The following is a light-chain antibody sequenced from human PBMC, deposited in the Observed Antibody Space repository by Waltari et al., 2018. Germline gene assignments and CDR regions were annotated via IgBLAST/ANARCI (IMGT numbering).Light chain of an antibody. Sequence: DIVMTQSPDSLAVSLGERATINCKSSQSVLCRTNNKNCLAWYQQKPGQPPKLLIYWASTRESGVPSRFSGSGSGTVFTLTISSLQPEDFATYYCQQANSFPITFGQGTRLEIK. CDR3: QQANSFPIT. CDR1: QSVLCRTNNKNC. J-gene: IGKJ5*01. V-gene: IGKV4-1*01. CDR2: WAS.